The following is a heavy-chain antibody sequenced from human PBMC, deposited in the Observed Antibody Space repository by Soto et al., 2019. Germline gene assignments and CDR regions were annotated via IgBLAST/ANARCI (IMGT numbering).Heavy chain of an antibody. J-gene: IGHJ5*01. V-gene: IGHV3-23*01. CDR1: GFTFSMFA. D-gene: IGHD3-3*01. CDR2: ISGSGGST. CDR3: AKASNFWSGTAGFDS. Sequence: GGSRRLSCVGSGFTFSMFAMSWVRQAPGKGLEWISSISGSGGSTYYADSVKGRFTVSRDNSKTTVFLQMNSLRTEDTAVYFCAKASNFWSGTAGFDSWGQGSPVTVSS.